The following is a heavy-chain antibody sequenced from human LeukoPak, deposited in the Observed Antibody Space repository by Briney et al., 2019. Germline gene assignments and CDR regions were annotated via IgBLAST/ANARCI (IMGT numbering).Heavy chain of an antibody. CDR2: IYYSGST. J-gene: IGHJ3*02. V-gene: IGHV4-31*03. CDR1: GGSISSGGYY. CDR3: ARDMGDYYGSSGYSWAFDI. Sequence: PSETLSLTCTVSGGSISSGGYYWSWIRQHPGKGLEWIGYIYYSGSTYYNPSLKSRVTISVDTSKNQFSLKLSSVTAADTAVYYCARDMGDYYGSSGYSWAFDIWGQGTMVTVSS. D-gene: IGHD3-22*01.